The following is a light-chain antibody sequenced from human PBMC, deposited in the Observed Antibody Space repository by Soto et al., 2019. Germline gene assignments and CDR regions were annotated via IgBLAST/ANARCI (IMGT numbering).Light chain of an antibody. CDR1: SSDVGGFDH. CDR3: NSFTTTTTDV. V-gene: IGLV2-14*03. CDR2: DVS. Sequence: QSALTQPASVSGSPGQSITISCTGASSDVGGFDHVSWYQQHPGKVPRLLIYDVSSRPSGVSDRFSGSKSGNTASLTISGLQAEDEADYYCNSFTTTTTDVFGTGTKVTLL. J-gene: IGLJ1*01.